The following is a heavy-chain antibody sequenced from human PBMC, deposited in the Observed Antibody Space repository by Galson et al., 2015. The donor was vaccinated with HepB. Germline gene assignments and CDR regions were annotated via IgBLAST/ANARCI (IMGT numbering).Heavy chain of an antibody. D-gene: IGHD1-1*01. CDR2: INPNSGGT. CDR3: ARADWNDVPVFDY. J-gene: IGHJ4*02. Sequence: SVTVSCKASGSTFTGYYMHWVRQAPGQGLEWMGWINPNSGGTNYAQKFQGRVTMTRDTSISTAYMELSRLRSDDTAVYYCARADWNDVPVFDYWGQGTLVTVSS. CDR1: GSTFTGYY. V-gene: IGHV1-2*02.